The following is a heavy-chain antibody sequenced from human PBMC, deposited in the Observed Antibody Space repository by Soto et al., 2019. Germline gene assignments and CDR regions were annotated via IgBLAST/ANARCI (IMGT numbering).Heavy chain of an antibody. V-gene: IGHV3-23*01. CDR3: AKRRRDGYNYPFDY. CDR2: ISGSGGST. Sequence: GGSLRLSCAASGFTFSSYAMSWVRQAPGKGLEWVSAISGSGGSTYYADSVKGRFTISRDNSKNTLYLQMNSLRAEDTAVYYCAKRRRDGYNYPFDYWGQGTLVTAPQ. D-gene: IGHD5-12*01. J-gene: IGHJ4*02. CDR1: GFTFSSYA.